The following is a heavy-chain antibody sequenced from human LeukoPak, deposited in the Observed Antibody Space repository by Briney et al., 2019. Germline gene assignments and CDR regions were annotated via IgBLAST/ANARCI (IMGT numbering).Heavy chain of an antibody. CDR2: IYTSGST. J-gene: IGHJ5*02. D-gene: IGHD2-2*01. V-gene: IGHV4-4*07. CDR3: ARDVRYCSSTSCYRIDP. Sequence: KPSETLSLTCTVSGGSISSYYWSWIRQPAGKGLEWIGRIYTSGSTNYNPSLKGRVTMSVDTSKNQFSLKLSSVTAADTAVYYCARDVRYCSSTSCYRIDPWGQGTLVTVSS. CDR1: GGSISSYY.